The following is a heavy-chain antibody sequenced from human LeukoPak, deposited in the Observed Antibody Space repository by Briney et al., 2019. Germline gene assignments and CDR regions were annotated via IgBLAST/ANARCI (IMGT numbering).Heavy chain of an antibody. Sequence: GESLRLSCVASGFTFSYYYMSWVRQAPGKGLEWVSVIYSGGSTYYADSVKGRFTISRDNSKNTLYLQMNSLRAEDTAVYYCARGRGYSYGNVYFDYWGQGTLVTVSS. J-gene: IGHJ4*02. CDR3: ARGRGYSYGNVYFDY. D-gene: IGHD5-18*01. V-gene: IGHV3-53*01. CDR2: IYSGGST. CDR1: GFTFSYYY.